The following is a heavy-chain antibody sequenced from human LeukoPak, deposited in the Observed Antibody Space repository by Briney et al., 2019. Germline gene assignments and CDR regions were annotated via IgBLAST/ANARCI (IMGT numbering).Heavy chain of an antibody. CDR2: IKQDGSEK. CDR1: GFTFSSYW. D-gene: IGHD5-18*01. CDR3: ARAGYSYGPRGFDY. Sequence: GGSLRLSCAASGFTFSSYWMSWVRQAPGKGLEWVANIKQDGSEKYYVDSVKGRFTISRDNAKNSLYLQMNSLRAEDTAVYYCARAGYSYGPRGFDYWGQGTLVTVSS. J-gene: IGHJ4*02. V-gene: IGHV3-7*01.